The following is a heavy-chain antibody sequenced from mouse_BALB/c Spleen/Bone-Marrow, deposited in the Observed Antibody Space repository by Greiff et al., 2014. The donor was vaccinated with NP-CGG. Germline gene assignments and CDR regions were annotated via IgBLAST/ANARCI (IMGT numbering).Heavy chain of an antibody. CDR3: ARSGIPYAMDY. D-gene: IGHD5-2*01. V-gene: IGHV1S29*02. CDR2: IYPYSGGT. J-gene: IGHJ4*01. Sequence: EVQLQESGPELVKPGASVKISCKASEYTFTDYNMHWVKQSHGKSLEWIGYIYPYSGGTGYNQKFKSKATLTVDDSSFTAYMELRSLTTEDSAVYYCARSGIPYAMDYWGQGTSVAASS. CDR1: EYTFTDYN.